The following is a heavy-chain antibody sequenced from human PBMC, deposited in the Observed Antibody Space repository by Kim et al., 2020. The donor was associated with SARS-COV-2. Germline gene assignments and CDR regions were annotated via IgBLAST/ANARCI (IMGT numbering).Heavy chain of an antibody. CDR1: GFTVSSNY. CDR3: ARSRYDSSGYYWNYCYYGMDV. V-gene: IGHV3-53*01. CDR2: IYSGGST. Sequence: GGSLRLSCAASGFTVSSNYMSWVRQAPGKGLELVSVIYSGGSTYYADSVKGRFTISRDNSKNTLYLQMNSLRAEDTAVYYCARSRYDSSGYYWNYCYYGMDVWGQGTTVTVSS. D-gene: IGHD3-22*01. J-gene: IGHJ6*02.